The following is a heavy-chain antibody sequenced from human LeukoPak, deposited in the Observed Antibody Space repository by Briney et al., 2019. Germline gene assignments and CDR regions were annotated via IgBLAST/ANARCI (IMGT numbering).Heavy chain of an antibody. D-gene: IGHD1-26*01. Sequence: ASVKVSCKASGCTFTSYGISWVRQAPGQGLEWMGWISAYNGNTNYAQKLQGRVTMTTDTSTSTAYMELRSLRSDDTAVYYCARDRAPGSMGATSYFDYWGQGTLVTVSS. CDR2: ISAYNGNT. J-gene: IGHJ4*02. CDR1: GCTFTSYG. V-gene: IGHV1-18*01. CDR3: ARDRAPGSMGATSYFDY.